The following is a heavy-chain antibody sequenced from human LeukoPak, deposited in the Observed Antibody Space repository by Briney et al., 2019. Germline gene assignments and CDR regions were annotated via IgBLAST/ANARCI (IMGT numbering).Heavy chain of an antibody. CDR3: ARDMIGGNSHPFDY. V-gene: IGHV3-74*01. D-gene: IGHD4-23*01. J-gene: IGHJ4*02. CDR2: INSDGSST. CDR1: GFTLSSYW. Sequence: QPGGSLRLSCAASGFTLSSYWMHWVRQAPGKGLVWVSRINSDGSSTSYADSVKGRFTISRDHAKNTLYLQMNSLRAEDAAVYYCARDMIGGNSHPFDYWGQGTLVTVSS.